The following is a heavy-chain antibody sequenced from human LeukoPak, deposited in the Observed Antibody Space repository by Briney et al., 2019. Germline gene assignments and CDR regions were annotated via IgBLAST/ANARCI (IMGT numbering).Heavy chain of an antibody. CDR2: IYYSGST. V-gene: IGHV4-59*01. J-gene: IGHJ4*02. Sequence: SETLSLTCTVSGGSISSYYWSWIRQPPGKGLEWIGYIYYSGSTNYNPSLKSRVTISVDTSKNQLSLKLSSVTAADTAVYYCARASLRWHNFDYWGQGTLVTVSS. D-gene: IGHD4-23*01. CDR1: GGSISSYY. CDR3: ARASLRWHNFDY.